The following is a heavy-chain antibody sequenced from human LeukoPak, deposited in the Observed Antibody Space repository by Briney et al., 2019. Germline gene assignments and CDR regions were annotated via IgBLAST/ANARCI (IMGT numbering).Heavy chain of an antibody. CDR2: FDPEDGET. CDR1: GYTLTELS. J-gene: IGHJ4*02. V-gene: IGHV1-24*01. CDR3: ATHYSGSYLRRGTFDY. D-gene: IGHD1-26*01. Sequence: GASVRVSCKVSGYTLTELSMHWVRQAPGKGLEWMGGFDPEDGETIYAQKFQGRVTMTEDTSTDTAYMELSGLRSEDTAVYYCATHYSGSYLRRGTFDYWGQGTLVTVSS.